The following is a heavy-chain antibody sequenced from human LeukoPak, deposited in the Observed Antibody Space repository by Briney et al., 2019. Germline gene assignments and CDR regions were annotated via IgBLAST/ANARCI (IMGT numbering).Heavy chain of an antibody. J-gene: IGHJ5*02. Sequence: VASVKVSCKASGGTFSSYAISWVRQAPGQGLEWMGGIIPIFGTANYAQKFQGRVTLTRDMSTSTDYLELSSLRSEDTAVYYCARDNSVRDEAWWFNPWGQGTLVTVSS. CDR2: IIPIFGTA. V-gene: IGHV1-69*05. CDR1: GGTFSSYA. D-gene: IGHD5-24*01. CDR3: ARDNSVRDEAWWFNP.